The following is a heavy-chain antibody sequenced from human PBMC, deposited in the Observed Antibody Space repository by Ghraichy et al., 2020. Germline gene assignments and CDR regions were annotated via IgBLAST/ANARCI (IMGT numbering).Heavy chain of an antibody. CDR3: ARLRGTKDAFDI. CDR2: IYYSGST. V-gene: IGHV4-59*08. J-gene: IGHJ3*02. Sequence: QKWIGYIYYSGSTNYNPSLKSRVTISVDTSKNQFSLKLSSVTAADTAVYYCARLRGTKDAFDIWGQGTM.